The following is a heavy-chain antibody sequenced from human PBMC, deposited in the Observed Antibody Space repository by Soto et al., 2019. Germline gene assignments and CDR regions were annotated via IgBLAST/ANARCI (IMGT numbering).Heavy chain of an antibody. J-gene: IGHJ6*02. Sequence: GGSLRLSCAASGFTFSSYAMHWVRQAPGKGLEWVAVISYDGSNKYYADSVKGRFTISRDNSKNTLYLQMNSLRAEDTAVYYCVVVDIYYYYGMDVWGQGTTVTVSS. CDR2: ISYDGSNK. V-gene: IGHV3-30-3*01. D-gene: IGHD3-9*01. CDR3: VVVDIYYYYGMDV. CDR1: GFTFSSYA.